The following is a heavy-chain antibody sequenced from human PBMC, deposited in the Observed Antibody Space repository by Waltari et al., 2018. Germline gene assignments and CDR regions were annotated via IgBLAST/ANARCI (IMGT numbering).Heavy chain of an antibody. J-gene: IGHJ5*02. V-gene: IGHV1-2*02. Sequence: QVQLVQSGAEVKKPGASVKVSCKASGYTFTGYYMHWVQQAPGQGLEWMGWINPKVGDKNNAQKVKGRVTMTRDTSTSTAYMELSRLGSDDTAVYYCARGEYNWSYYPWGQGTLVTVSS. CDR3: ARGEYNWSYYP. CDR1: GYTFTGYY. D-gene: IGHD1-7*01. CDR2: INPKVGDK.